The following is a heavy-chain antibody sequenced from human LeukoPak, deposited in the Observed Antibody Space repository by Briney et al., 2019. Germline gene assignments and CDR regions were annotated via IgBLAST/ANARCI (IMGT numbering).Heavy chain of an antibody. CDR2: ISPGGSDT. Sequence: LGESLKISCKGSGYSFPSYWIGWVRQMPGKGLELMGIISPGGSDTRYSPSFQGQVTISADKSISTAYLQWSSLKASDTAVYYCARLVSEEAGPGHHFDYWGQGNLVTVSS. J-gene: IGHJ4*02. CDR1: GYSFPSYW. CDR3: ARLVSEEAGPGHHFDY. D-gene: IGHD2-21*02. V-gene: IGHV5-51*01.